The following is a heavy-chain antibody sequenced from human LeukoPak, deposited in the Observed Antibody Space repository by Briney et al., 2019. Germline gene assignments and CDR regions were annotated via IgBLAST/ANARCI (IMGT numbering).Heavy chain of an antibody. Sequence: PSETLSLTCTVSGGSISSSSYYWGWIRQPPGKGLEWIGSISYSGNTYYNPYNPSLESRVTISEDTSKNQFSLRLSSVTAADTAVYYCARHNLYYDSRGDYVWGRGRVVCVSS. V-gene: IGHV4-39*01. D-gene: IGHD3-22*01. J-gene: IGHJ4*02. CDR3: ARHNLYYDSRGDYV. CDR2: ISYSGNT. CDR1: GGSISSSSYY.